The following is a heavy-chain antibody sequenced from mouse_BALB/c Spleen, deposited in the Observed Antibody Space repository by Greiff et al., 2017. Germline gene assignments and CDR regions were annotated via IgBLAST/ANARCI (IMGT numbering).Heavy chain of an antibody. CDR2: ISSGGSST. CDR1: GFTFSSYA. CDR3: ARDDYAKRGAY. Sequence: EVQVVESGGGLVKPGGSLKLSCAASGFTFSSYAMSWVRQSPEKRLEWVAEISSGGSSTSYPDTVTGRFTISRDNAKNTLYLEMSILRSEDTAMYYCARDDYAKRGAYWGQGTLVTVSA. J-gene: IGHJ3*01. V-gene: IGHV5-9-4*01. D-gene: IGHD1-1*02.